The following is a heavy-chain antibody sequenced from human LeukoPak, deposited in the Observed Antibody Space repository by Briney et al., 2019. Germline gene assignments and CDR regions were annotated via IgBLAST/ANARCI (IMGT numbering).Heavy chain of an antibody. CDR3: AEDGSQWELYYYYYMDV. CDR1: GFTYSTYG. Sequence: GGSLRLSCAASGFTYSTYGMHWVRQAPGKGLEWVAVIWYDGSNSYYADSVKGRFTISRDNSKNTLYLQMNILRAEDTAVYYCAEDGSQWELYYYYYMDVWGKGTTVTVSS. CDR2: IWYDGSNS. J-gene: IGHJ6*03. D-gene: IGHD1-26*01. V-gene: IGHV3-33*06.